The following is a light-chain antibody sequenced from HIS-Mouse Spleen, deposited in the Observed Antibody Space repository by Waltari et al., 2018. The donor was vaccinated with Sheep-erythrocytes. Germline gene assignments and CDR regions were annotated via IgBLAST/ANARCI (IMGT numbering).Light chain of an antibody. CDR3: MQALQTPRT. V-gene: IGKV2-28*01. Sequence: DIVMTQSPLSLPVTPGEPASISCRSSQSLLHSNGYNYLDWYLKKPGQSPQLLIYLGSNRASGVPDRFSGSGSGTDFKLKISRVEAEDVGVYYCMQALQTPRTFGQGTKVEIK. J-gene: IGKJ1*01. CDR2: LGS. CDR1: QSLLHSNGYNY.